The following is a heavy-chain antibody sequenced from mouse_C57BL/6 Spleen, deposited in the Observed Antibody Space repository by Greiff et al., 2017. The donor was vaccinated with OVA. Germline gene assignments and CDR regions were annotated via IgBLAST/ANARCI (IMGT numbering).Heavy chain of an antibody. J-gene: IGHJ2*01. V-gene: IGHV1-15*01. CDR1: GYTFTDYE. Sequence: VQLMESGAELVRPGASVTLSCKASGYTFTDYEMHWVKQTPVHGLEWIGAIDPETGGTAYNQKFKGKAILTADKSSSTAYMELRSLTSEDSAVYYCTNYFDYWGQGTTLTVSS. CDR2: IDPETGGT. CDR3: TNYFDY.